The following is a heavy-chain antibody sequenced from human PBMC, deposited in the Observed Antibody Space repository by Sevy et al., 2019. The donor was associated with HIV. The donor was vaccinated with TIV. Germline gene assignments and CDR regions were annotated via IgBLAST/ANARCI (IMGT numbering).Heavy chain of an antibody. CDR1: GFAFYEYS. D-gene: IGHD2-8*01. CDR2: LSFGCGKI. CDR3: AREGCSRPHDY. V-gene: IGHV3-23*01. Sequence: GGSLRLACAASGFAFYEYSMSWIRLAPGKGLEWVATLSFGCGKINYADSVKGRFTISRDNSKNSFYLQMDNLRVEDTALYYCAREGCSRPHDYWVQGTRVTVSS. J-gene: IGHJ4*02.